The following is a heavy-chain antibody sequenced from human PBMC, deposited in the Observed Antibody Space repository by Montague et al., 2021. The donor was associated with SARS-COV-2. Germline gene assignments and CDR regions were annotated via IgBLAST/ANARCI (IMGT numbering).Heavy chain of an antibody. D-gene: IGHD5-24*01. CDR2: IYYSGST. V-gene: IGHV4-59*12. CDR1: GGSISTYY. J-gene: IGHJ2*01. CDR3: ARDGYNAHQNYWYFDL. Sequence: LSLTCTVSGGSISTYYWSWIRQPPGKGLEWIGYIYYSGSTNYSPSLKSRVTISVDTSKNQFSLKLSSVTAADTAVYYCARDGYNAHQNYWYFDLWGRGTLVTVSS.